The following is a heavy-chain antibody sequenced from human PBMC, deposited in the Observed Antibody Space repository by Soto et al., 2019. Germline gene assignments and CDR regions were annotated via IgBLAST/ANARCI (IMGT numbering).Heavy chain of an antibody. J-gene: IGHJ6*02. D-gene: IGHD2-8*01. CDR1: GYSFTSYW. CDR3: ARLRVYCTNGVCYGMDV. Sequence: GESLKISCKGSGYSFTSYWISWVRQMPGKGLEWMGRIDPSDSYTNYSPSFQGHVTISADKSISTAYLQWSSLKASDTAMYYCARLRVYCTNGVCYGMDVWGPGTTVTVYS. CDR2: IDPSDSYT. V-gene: IGHV5-10-1*01.